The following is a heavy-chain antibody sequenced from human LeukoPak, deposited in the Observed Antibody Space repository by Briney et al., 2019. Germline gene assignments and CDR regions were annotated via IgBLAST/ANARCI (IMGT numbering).Heavy chain of an antibody. Sequence: QSGGSLRLSCVGSGFTFRSHAMSWVRQAPEKGLEFVSGIYENGGTTYYADSVKGRFSISRDNSKNTLYLQMDSLRGEDTAVYYCAKDRTVGASYWYFDLWGRGTLVTVSS. CDR1: GFTFRSHA. V-gene: IGHV3-23*01. CDR2: IYENGGTT. J-gene: IGHJ2*01. D-gene: IGHD1-26*01. CDR3: AKDRTVGASYWYFDL.